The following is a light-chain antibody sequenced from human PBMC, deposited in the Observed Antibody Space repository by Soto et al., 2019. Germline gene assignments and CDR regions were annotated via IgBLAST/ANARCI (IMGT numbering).Light chain of an antibody. J-gene: IGKJ1*01. Sequence: EIVLTQSPGTLSLSPGERSTLSCMASQSVSSSYLAWYQQKPGQAPRLLIYGASNRATGIPDRFSGSGSGTDFTLPISRLEPEDFAVYYCHYYDKWPPGTFGPGTQVDIK. V-gene: IGKV3-20*01. CDR2: GAS. CDR3: HYYDKWPPGT. CDR1: QSVSSSY.